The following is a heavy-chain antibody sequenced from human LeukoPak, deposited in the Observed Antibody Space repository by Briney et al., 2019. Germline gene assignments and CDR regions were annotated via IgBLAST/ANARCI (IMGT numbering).Heavy chain of an antibody. CDR3: TRAPNIGSYWPLDY. V-gene: IGHV3-20*04. D-gene: IGHD1-26*01. J-gene: IGHJ4*02. CDR1: GFTVSSNY. CDR2: INWNGYSK. Sequence: GGSLRLSCAASGFTVSSNYMSWVRQAPGKGLEWVSGINWNGYSKGYVDSVRGRFTISRDDAKNSLHLQMSSLRAEDTALYFCTRAPNIGSYWPLDYWGPGTLVTVSS.